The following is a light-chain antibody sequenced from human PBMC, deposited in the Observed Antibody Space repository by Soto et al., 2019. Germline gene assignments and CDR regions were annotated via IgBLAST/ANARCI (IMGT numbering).Light chain of an antibody. Sequence: EIVLTQSPGTLSLSPGERATLSCRASQSVKNNYLAWYQQKPGQAPRFLIYDVSSRATGIPDRSSGSGSGTDFTLTISRLEPEDFAVYYCQQYGSTPLTFGGGTKVDIK. CDR2: DVS. CDR3: QQYGSTPLT. V-gene: IGKV3-20*01. CDR1: QSVKNNY. J-gene: IGKJ4*01.